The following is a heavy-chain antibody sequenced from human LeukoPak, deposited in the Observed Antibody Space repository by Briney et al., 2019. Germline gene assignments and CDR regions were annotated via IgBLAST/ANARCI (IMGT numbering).Heavy chain of an antibody. J-gene: IGHJ4*02. Sequence: PGGSLRLSCAASGFTFSSYAMSWVRQAPGKGLEWVSAISGSGGSTYYADSVKGRFTISRDNSKNTLYLQMNSLRAEDTAVYYCAKVNLEYYYDSSGYNDYWGQGTLVTASS. D-gene: IGHD3-22*01. CDR2: ISGSGGST. V-gene: IGHV3-23*01. CDR3: AKVNLEYYYDSSGYNDY. CDR1: GFTFSSYA.